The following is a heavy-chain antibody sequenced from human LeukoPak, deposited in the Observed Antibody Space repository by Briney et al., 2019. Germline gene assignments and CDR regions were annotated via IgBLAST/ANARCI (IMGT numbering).Heavy chain of an antibody. Sequence: SETLSLTCTVSGGAISSCYWSWIRQPPGKGLEWIGYIHHSGNTNYNPSLKSRVTISVDTSKNQFSLKLSSVTAADTAVYYCARGYCGGDCPASFDYWGQGTLVTVSS. V-gene: IGHV4-59*01. CDR1: GGAISSCY. D-gene: IGHD2-21*02. J-gene: IGHJ4*02. CDR3: ARGYCGGDCPASFDY. CDR2: IHHSGNT.